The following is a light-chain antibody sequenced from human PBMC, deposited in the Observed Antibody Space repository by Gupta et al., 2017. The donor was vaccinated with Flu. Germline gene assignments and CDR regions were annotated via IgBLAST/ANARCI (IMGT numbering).Light chain of an antibody. J-gene: IGLJ1*01. CDR1: DLGDKF. Sequence: SFELTQPPSVSVSPGQTASITCSGDDLGDKFVSWYQQKPAHSPLLVIYQDTRRPAGIPGRFSASTSATTATLTITGTQQRDEADYFGPAGCANDECVFGTGTKVNV. V-gene: IGLV3-1*01. CDR2: QDT. CDR3: PAGCANDECV.